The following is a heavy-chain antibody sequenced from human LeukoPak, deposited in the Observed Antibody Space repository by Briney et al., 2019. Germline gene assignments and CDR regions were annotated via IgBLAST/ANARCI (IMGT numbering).Heavy chain of an antibody. CDR3: ARDTLGEGEDANYAVYYFDY. D-gene: IGHD4/OR15-4a*01. V-gene: IGHV3-74*01. CDR1: GFTFSTYW. J-gene: IGHJ4*02. CDR2: INSDGSST. Sequence: GGSLRLSCAASGFTFSTYWMNWVRQPPGKGLVWVSRINSDGSSTTYADSVMGRFTISRDNATNTLFLQMNSLRADDTAVYYCARDTLGEGEDANYAVYYFDYWGQGTVVTVSS.